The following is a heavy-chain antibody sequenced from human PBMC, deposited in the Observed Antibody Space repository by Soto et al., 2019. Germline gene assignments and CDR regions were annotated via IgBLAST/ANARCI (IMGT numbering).Heavy chain of an antibody. J-gene: IGHJ6*02. CDR2: IYQSGRT. CDR1: GGSFSSSNG. D-gene: IGHD2-8*01. V-gene: IGHV4-4*02. Sequence: QVQRRESAPGLVNPSGTLSLTCAFSGGSFSSSNGWSWVRHPPGKGREWIGEIYQSGRTNDNPSLKSRVTISVDKSKNQFSLKLSSVTAADTAVYYCASLMSVHYYYYGMDVWGQGTTVTVSS. CDR3: ASLMSVHYYYYGMDV.